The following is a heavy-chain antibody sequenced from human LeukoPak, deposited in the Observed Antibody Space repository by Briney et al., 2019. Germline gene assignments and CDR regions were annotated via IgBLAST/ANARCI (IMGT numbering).Heavy chain of an antibody. V-gene: IGHV1-18*01. CDR2: ISAYNGNT. CDR3: ARRVRYYYGSGSYYEYYFDY. Sequence: ASVKVPCKASGYTFTSYGISWVRQAPGQGLEWMGWISAYNGNTNYAQKLQGRVTMTTDTSTSTAYMELRSLRSDDTAVYYCARRVRYYYGSGSYYEYYFDYWGQGTLVTVSS. D-gene: IGHD3-10*01. J-gene: IGHJ4*02. CDR1: GYTFTSYG.